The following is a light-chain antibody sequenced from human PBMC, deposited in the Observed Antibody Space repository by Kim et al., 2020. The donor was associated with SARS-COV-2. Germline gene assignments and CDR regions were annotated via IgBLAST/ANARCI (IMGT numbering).Light chain of an antibody. CDR3: QQNKDWPLT. V-gene: IGKV3-15*01. CDR2: VAS. J-gene: IGKJ4*01. CDR1: RNIGDH. Sequence: VSPGEPAALSCRASRNIGDHLVWYQQRPGQAPRLIITVASTRATGIPARFSGSGSGTDFTLNIISLQSEDFAVYYCQQNKDWPLTFGGGTKVDIK.